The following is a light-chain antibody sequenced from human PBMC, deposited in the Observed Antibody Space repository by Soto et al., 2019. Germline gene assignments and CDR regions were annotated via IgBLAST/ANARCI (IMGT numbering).Light chain of an antibody. Sequence: QSALTQPASVSGSPGQSIAISCTGTSSDVGGYNYVSWYQQHPGKAPKHLIYDVSNRPSGVSNRFSGSKSGNTASLTISGLQTEDEDDYYCSSYTSSSTQYVFGSGTKLTVL. CDR2: DVS. J-gene: IGLJ1*01. CDR1: SSDVGGYNY. CDR3: SSYTSSSTQYV. V-gene: IGLV2-14*01.